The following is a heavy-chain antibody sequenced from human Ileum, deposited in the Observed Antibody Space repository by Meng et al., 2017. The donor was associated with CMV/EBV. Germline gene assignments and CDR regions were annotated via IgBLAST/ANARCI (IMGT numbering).Heavy chain of an antibody. CDR1: GFIFRNIE. CDR3: AFRTTQVLFDV. Sequence: VELLESGGGLVKQGGLLGSSWAAFGFIFRNIEMNWVRQAPGKGLEWVAGIGVSNGKRYYADSVKGRFTISSDNSKATVYLQMNSLRAEDTAVYYCAFRTTQVLFDVWGRGTLVTVSS. D-gene: IGHD1-1*01. V-gene: IGHV3-23*01. CDR2: IGVSNGKR. J-gene: IGHJ2*01.